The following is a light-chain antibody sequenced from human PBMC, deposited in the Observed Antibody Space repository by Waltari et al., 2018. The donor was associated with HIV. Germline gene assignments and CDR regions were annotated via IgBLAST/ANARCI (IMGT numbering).Light chain of an antibody. CDR3: QYFDADNQV. J-gene: IGLJ2*01. Sequence: NFMLIQPHSVSGSPGKLVTISCTRSSGSIATYFVQWFQQRPGSVPTTVIYEYDQRPSGVPDRFSGSIDGSSNSASLNISGLKPEDEADYYCQYFDADNQVFGGGTKLTVL. V-gene: IGLV6-57*03. CDR2: EYD. CDR1: SGSIATYF.